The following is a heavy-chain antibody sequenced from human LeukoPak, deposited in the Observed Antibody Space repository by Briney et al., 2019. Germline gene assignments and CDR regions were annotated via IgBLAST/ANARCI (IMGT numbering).Heavy chain of an antibody. CDR1: GGSISSYY. V-gene: IGHV4-59*01. J-gene: IGHJ5*02. CDR3: ARYSSGWYRGGWFDP. D-gene: IGHD6-19*01. Sequence: PSETLSLTCAVSGGSISSYYWSWIRQPPGKGLEWIGYIYYSGSTNYNPSLKSRVTISVDTSKNQFSLKLSSVTAADTAVYYCARYSSGWYRGGWFDPWGQGTLVTVSS. CDR2: IYYSGST.